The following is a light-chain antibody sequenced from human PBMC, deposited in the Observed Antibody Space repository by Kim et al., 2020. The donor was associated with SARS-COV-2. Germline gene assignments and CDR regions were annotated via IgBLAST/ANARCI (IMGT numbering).Light chain of an antibody. Sequence: GRTVTLSCTGAYSNIGRFVYAAWNQTHPGTAPNLIMYEISRRPSGVPDRFSGTKAGNTACLTVSGLRAKDEAIYYCSSYTDSNTLMFGEGTRLTVL. J-gene: IGLJ3*02. CDR2: EIS. CDR1: YSNIGRFVY. V-gene: IGLV2-8*01. CDR3: SSYTDSNTLM.